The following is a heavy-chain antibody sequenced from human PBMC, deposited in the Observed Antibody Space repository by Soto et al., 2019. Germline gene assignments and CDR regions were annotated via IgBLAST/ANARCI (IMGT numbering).Heavy chain of an antibody. Sequence: QQSQTLSLTCAASGFTFSSYWMSWVRQAPGKGLEWVANIKQDGSEKYYVDSVKGRFTISRDNAKNSLYLQMNSLRAEDTAVYYCARYCSSTSCYATEGFDYWGQGTLVTVSS. D-gene: IGHD2-2*01. CDR3: ARYCSSTSCYATEGFDY. J-gene: IGHJ4*02. CDR1: GFTFSSYW. CDR2: IKQDGSEK. V-gene: IGHV3-7*01.